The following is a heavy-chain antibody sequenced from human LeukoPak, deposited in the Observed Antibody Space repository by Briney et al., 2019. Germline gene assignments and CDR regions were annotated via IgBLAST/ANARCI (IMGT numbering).Heavy chain of an antibody. Sequence: GASVKVSCKASGYTFTSYGISWVRQAPGQGLEWMGWISAYNGNTNYAQKLQGGVTMTTDTSTSTAYMELRSLRSDDTAVYYCASQRRLGYCSSTSCYYSNWFDPWGQGTLVTVSS. J-gene: IGHJ5*02. D-gene: IGHD2-2*01. CDR2: ISAYNGNT. V-gene: IGHV1-18*01. CDR3: ASQRRLGYCSSTSCYYSNWFDP. CDR1: GYTFTSYG.